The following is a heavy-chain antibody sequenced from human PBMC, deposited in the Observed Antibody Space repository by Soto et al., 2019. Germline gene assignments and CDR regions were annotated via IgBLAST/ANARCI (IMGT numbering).Heavy chain of an antibody. Sequence: GGSLRLSCTASGLTFSNYGMTWVRQAPGKGLEWVPTIGGSGITTYYADSVKGRFTISRDNSGNTLNLQMNSLRADDTAVYHCARVQMLYGISKIAGWFDSWGQGTLVTVSS. CDR1: GLTFSNYG. CDR3: ARVQMLYGISKIAGWFDS. V-gene: IGHV3-23*01. CDR2: IGGSGITT. D-gene: IGHD2-2*02. J-gene: IGHJ5*01.